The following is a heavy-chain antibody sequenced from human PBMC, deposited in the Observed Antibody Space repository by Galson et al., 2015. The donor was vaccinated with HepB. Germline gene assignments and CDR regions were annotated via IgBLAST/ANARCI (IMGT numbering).Heavy chain of an antibody. CDR2: ISYDGGDK. CDR3: ARDGQNFWSDYRSSYSYMDV. J-gene: IGHJ6*03. V-gene: IGHV3-30*04. CDR1: GFTFSGYT. D-gene: IGHD3-3*01. Sequence: SLRLSCAASGFTFSGYTMQWVRQAPGKGLEWVSFISYDGGDKYYADPVKGRFTVSRDNSKNTLYLQMDSLRTEDTAVFYCARDGQNFWSDYRSSYSYMDVWGKGTTVTVSS.